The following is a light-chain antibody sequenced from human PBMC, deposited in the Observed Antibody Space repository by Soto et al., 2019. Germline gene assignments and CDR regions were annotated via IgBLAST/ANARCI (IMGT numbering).Light chain of an antibody. Sequence: DIQMTQSPSTLSASVGVRVTITCRASQSISNWLAWYQQKPGKAPKLLIYKASSLEGGVPSRFSGSGSGTEFTLTISCLQPDDFATYYCQQYVSYARTFGQGTKVEIK. V-gene: IGKV1-5*03. J-gene: IGKJ1*01. CDR3: QQYVSYART. CDR1: QSISNW. CDR2: KAS.